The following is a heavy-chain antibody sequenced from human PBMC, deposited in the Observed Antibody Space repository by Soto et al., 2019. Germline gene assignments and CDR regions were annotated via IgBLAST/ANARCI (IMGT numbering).Heavy chain of an antibody. CDR1: GFTFGDYA. D-gene: IGHD4-4*01. CDR3: TRAFGEYSNYYYYYYMDV. V-gene: IGHV3-49*03. Sequence: GGSLRLSCTASGFTFGDYAMSWFRQAPGKGLEWVGFIRSKAYGGTTEYAASVKGRFTISRDDSKSIAYLQMNSLKTEDTAVYYCTRAFGEYSNYYYYYYMDVWGKGTTVTVSS. J-gene: IGHJ6*03. CDR2: IRSKAYGGTT.